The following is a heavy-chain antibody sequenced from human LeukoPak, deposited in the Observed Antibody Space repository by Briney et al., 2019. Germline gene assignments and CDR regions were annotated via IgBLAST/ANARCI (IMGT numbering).Heavy chain of an antibody. CDR2: ISSSSSTI. Sequence: RGSLRLSCAASGFTFSSYSMNWVRQAPGKGLEWVSYISSSSSTIYYADSVKGRFTISRDNAKNSLYLQMNSLRAEDTAVYYCARVAPGSYYYFDYWGQGTLVTVSS. CDR3: ARVAPGSYYYFDY. CDR1: GFTFSSYS. V-gene: IGHV3-48*01. J-gene: IGHJ4*02. D-gene: IGHD3-10*01.